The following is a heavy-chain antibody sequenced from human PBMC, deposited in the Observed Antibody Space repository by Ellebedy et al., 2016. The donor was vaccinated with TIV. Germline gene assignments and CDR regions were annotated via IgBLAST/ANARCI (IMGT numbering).Heavy chain of an antibody. CDR1: GGSFSGYY. CDR2: INHSGST. CDR3: ARLPIVGATSP. D-gene: IGHD1-26*01. Sequence: SETLSLXXAVYGGSFSGYYWSWIRQPPGKGLEWIGEINHSGSTYYNPSLKSRVTISVDTSKNQFSLKLSSVTAADTAVYYCARLPIVGATSPWGQGTLVTVSS. V-gene: IGHV4-34*01. J-gene: IGHJ5*02.